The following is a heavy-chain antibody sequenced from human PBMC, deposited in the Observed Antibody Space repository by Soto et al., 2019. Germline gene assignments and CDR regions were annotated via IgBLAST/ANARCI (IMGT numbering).Heavy chain of an antibody. Sequence: GASVKVSCKASGYTFTSYGISWVRQAPGQGLEWMGWISAYNGNTNYAQKLQGRVTMTTDTSTSTAYMELRSLRSDDTAVYYCARDLSDDMVATPYYGMDVWGQGTTVTVSS. CDR1: GYTFTSYG. CDR3: ARDLSDDMVATPYYGMDV. V-gene: IGHV1-18*01. J-gene: IGHJ6*02. D-gene: IGHD5-12*01. CDR2: ISAYNGNT.